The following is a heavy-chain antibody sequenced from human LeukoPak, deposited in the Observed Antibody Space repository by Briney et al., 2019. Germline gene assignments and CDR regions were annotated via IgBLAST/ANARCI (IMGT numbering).Heavy chain of an antibody. D-gene: IGHD3-3*01. CDR1: GGSFSGYY. V-gene: IGHV4-34*01. CDR2: INHSGST. Sequence: SETLSLTCAVYGGSFSGYYWSWIRQPPGKGLEWIGEINHSGSTNYNPSLKSRVTISVDTSKNQFSLKLSSVIAADTAVYYCARGIRGYDFWSGYYTTYNWFDPWGQGTLVTVSS. J-gene: IGHJ5*02. CDR3: ARGIRGYDFWSGYYTTYNWFDP.